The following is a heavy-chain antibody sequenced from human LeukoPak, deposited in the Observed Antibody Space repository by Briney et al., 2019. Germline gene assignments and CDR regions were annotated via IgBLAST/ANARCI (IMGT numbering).Heavy chain of an antibody. D-gene: IGHD5-12*01. CDR2: IYYSGST. CDR3: ATSGYDTSPEY. CDR1: GGSISSSSYY. J-gene: IGHJ4*02. V-gene: IGHV4-39*01. Sequence: SETLSLTCSVSGGSISSSSYYWGWIRQPPGKGLEWIGSIYYSGSTYYNPSLKSRVTISVDTSKNQFSLKLSSVTAADTAVYYCATSGYDTSPEYWGQGTLVTVSS.